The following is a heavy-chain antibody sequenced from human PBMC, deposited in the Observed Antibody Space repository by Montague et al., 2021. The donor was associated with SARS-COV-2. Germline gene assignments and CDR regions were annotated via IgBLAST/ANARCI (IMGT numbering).Heavy chain of an antibody. J-gene: IGHJ4*02. Sequence: SETLSLTCGVYGGSFSGYYWCWIRQPPGKGLQWIGGITHSGSTDYNTSLNSRGTVSLDTSKNQFSLKLTSVSAADTAVYYCARGLGRPGVTFGVADYWGQGTLVTVSS. CDR1: GGSFSGYY. D-gene: IGHD3-3*01. CDR2: ITHSGST. CDR3: ARGLGRPGVTFGVADY. V-gene: IGHV4-34*01.